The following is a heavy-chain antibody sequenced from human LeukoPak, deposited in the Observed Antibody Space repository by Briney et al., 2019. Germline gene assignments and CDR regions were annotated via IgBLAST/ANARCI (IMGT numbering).Heavy chain of an antibody. CDR1: GFTFSSYG. V-gene: IGHV3-48*01. D-gene: IGHD5-12*01. J-gene: IGHJ4*02. CDR2: ISSSSSAI. CDR3: ATDFIAATNGEAY. Sequence: GGSLRLSCAASGFTFSSYGMHWVRQAPGKGLEWVSYISSSSSAIYYADSVKGRFTISRDNAKNSLYLHMTSLRAEDTAVYYCATDFIAATNGEAYWGQGTLVTVSS.